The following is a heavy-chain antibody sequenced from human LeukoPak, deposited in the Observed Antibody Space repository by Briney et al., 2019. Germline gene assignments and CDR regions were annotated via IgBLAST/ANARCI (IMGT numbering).Heavy chain of an antibody. CDR2: IYHNGNT. Sequence: SGTLSLTCADSGDSISSGNWWSWIRQTPGKGLEWIGEIYHNGNTVYNPPLKSRVTISVDNSKNQFSLKLTSVTAADTAVYYCTRNGDSSSVVDWGQGTLVTVSS. V-gene: IGHV4-4*02. CDR1: GDSISSGNW. D-gene: IGHD4-17*01. J-gene: IGHJ4*02. CDR3: TRNGDSSSVVD.